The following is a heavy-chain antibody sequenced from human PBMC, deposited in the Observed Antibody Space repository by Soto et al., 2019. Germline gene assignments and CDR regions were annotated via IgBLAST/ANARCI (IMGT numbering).Heavy chain of an antibody. V-gene: IGHV3-7*01. D-gene: IGHD1-26*01. CDR2: IKPDGSEK. CDR1: GFTFSRYW. Sequence: PGGSLSLSCAASGFTFSRYWMSWVRQAPGKGLEWVANIKPDGSEKYYVDSVKGRFTISRDNAKNTLYLQINSLRAEDTAVYYCARDRWELLRQTYYYCGMDVWGQGTTVTVSS. CDR3: ARDRWELLRQTYYYCGMDV. J-gene: IGHJ6*02.